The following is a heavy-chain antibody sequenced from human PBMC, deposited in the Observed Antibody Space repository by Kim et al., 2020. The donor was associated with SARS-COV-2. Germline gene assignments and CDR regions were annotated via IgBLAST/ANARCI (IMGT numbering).Heavy chain of an antibody. CDR1: GFIFSSSA. J-gene: IGHJ4*02. V-gene: IGHV3-23*01. D-gene: IGHD4-17*01. CDR2: ISPASNTE. CDR3: AKNYGASVSYDF. Sequence: GGSLRLSCEASGFIFSSSAMTWVRQAPGKGLEWVSAISPASNTEYYADAVRGRFTTSRDNSKSTLFLHMYSLRAEDTAIYYCAKNYGASVSYDFWGQGT.